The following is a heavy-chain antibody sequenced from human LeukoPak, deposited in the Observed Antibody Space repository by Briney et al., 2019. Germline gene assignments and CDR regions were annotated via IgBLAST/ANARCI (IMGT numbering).Heavy chain of an antibody. V-gene: IGHV1-2*02. J-gene: IGHJ4*02. CDR1: GYTFTGYY. Sequence: ASVKVSRKASGYTFTGYYMHWVRQAPGQGLEWMGWINPNSGGTNYAQKFQGRVTMTRDTSISTAYMELSSLRSEDTAVYYCALYCSSTSCLDYWGQGTLVTVSS. CDR3: ALYCSSTSCLDY. CDR2: INPNSGGT. D-gene: IGHD2-2*01.